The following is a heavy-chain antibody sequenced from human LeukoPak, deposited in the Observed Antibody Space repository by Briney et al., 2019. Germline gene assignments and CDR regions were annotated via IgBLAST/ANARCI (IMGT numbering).Heavy chain of an antibody. D-gene: IGHD4-11*01. CDR1: GGSISSHY. CDR3: ARVDYSNYPYNWFDP. V-gene: IGHV4-59*11. CDR2: IYYSGGT. Sequence: PSETLSLTCTVSGGSISSHYWSWIRQPPGKGLEWIGYIYYSGGTNYNPSLKSRVTISVDTSKNQFSLKLSSVTAADTAVYYCARVDYSNYPYNWFDPWGQGTLVTVSS. J-gene: IGHJ5*02.